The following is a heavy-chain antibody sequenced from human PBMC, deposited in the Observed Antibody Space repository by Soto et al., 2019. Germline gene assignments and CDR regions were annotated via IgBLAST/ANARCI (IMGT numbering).Heavy chain of an antibody. CDR1: GFTFSSYG. CDR2: IWYDGSNK. Sequence: PGGSLRLSCAASGFTFSSYGMHWVRQAPGKGLEWVAVIWYDGSNKYYADSVKGRFTISRDNSKNTLYLQMNSLRAEDTAVYYCAREEQDSSGYPTIDYWGQGTLVTVSS. D-gene: IGHD3-22*01. V-gene: IGHV3-33*01. CDR3: AREEQDSSGYPTIDY. J-gene: IGHJ4*02.